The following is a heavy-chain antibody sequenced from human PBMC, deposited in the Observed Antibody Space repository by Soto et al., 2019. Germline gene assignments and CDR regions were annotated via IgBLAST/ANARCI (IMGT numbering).Heavy chain of an antibody. J-gene: IGHJ1*01. CDR2: ISTDASST. V-gene: IGHV3-74*01. Sequence: EVQLVESGGGLVQPGGSLRLSCAASGFTFSRYWMHWVRQAPGKGLVWVSSISTDASSTSYADPVKGRFTISRDNAKNTLYLQMNSVRAEDTAVYYCARLPNKSAQNWGQGTLVIVSP. CDR3: ARLPNKSAQN. CDR1: GFTFSRYW.